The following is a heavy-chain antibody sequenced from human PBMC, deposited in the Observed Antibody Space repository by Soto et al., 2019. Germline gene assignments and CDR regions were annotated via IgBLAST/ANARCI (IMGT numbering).Heavy chain of an antibody. CDR3: AKTRFLEWLFNS. V-gene: IGHV3-23*01. J-gene: IGHJ4*02. Sequence: PGASLRLSCAASGFTFSSYAMSWVRQAPGKGLEWVSAISGSGGSTYYADSVKGRFTISRDNSKNTLYLQMNSLRAEDTAVYYCAKTRFLEWLFNSWGQGTLVTVSS. D-gene: IGHD3-3*01. CDR2: ISGSGGST. CDR1: GFTFSSYA.